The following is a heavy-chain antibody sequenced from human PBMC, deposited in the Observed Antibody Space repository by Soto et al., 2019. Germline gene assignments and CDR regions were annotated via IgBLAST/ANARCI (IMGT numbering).Heavy chain of an antibody. Sequence: TGGSLRLSCAASGFTFSSYAMSWVRQAPGKGLEWVSAISGSGGSTYYADSVKGRFTISRDNSKNTLYLQMNSLRAEDTAVYYCAKIQSIIAAAAVGYWGQGTLVTVSS. CDR2: ISGSGGST. V-gene: IGHV3-23*01. J-gene: IGHJ4*02. CDR1: GFTFSSYA. CDR3: AKIQSIIAAAAVGY. D-gene: IGHD6-13*01.